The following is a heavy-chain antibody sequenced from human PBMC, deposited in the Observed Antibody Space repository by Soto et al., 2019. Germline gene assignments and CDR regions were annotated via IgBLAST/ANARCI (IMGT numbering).Heavy chain of an antibody. J-gene: IGHJ4*02. CDR2: IYPGDSDT. V-gene: IGHV5-51*03. D-gene: IGHD3-3*01. CDR1: GYSFTSHW. Sequence: GESLKISCKGSGYSFTSHWIGWVRQMPGKALEWMGIIYPGDSDTRYSPSFQGQVSISRDNSKRTVYLQLNSLRAEDTAVYYCAKGMANTVFGVDTLFDFWGRGTLVTVSS. CDR3: AKGMANTVFGVDTLFDF.